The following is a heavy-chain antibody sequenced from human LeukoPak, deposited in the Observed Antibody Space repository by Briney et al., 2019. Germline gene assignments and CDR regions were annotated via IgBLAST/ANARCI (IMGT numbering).Heavy chain of an antibody. Sequence: ASVKVSCKASGYTFTSYGISWVRQAPGQGLEWMGWISAYNGNTNYAQKLQARVTMTTDTSTSTAYMELRSLRSDDTAVYYCARDTYYYDSSGYFDYWGQGTLVTVSS. D-gene: IGHD3-22*01. J-gene: IGHJ4*02. CDR2: ISAYNGNT. V-gene: IGHV1-18*01. CDR1: GYTFTSYG. CDR3: ARDTYYYDSSGYFDY.